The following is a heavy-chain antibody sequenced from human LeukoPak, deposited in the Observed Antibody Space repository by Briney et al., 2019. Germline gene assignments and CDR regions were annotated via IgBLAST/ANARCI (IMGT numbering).Heavy chain of an antibody. D-gene: IGHD5-18*01. CDR1: GFTFSSYW. CDR2: INSDGSST. V-gene: IGHV3-74*01. CDR3: GNLDTPMRY. J-gene: IGHJ4*02. Sequence: PGGSLRLSCAASGFTFSSYWMDWVRQAPGKGLVWVSRINSDGSSTSYADSVKGRFTISRDNAKNTLYLQMNSLRAEDTAMYYCGNLDTPMRYLGQGTLVTVSS.